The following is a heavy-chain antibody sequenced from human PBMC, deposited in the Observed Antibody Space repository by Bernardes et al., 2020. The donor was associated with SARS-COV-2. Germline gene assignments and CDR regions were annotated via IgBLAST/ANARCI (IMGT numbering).Heavy chain of an antibody. V-gene: IGHV3-23*01. CDR1: AFSFRSYD. CDR2: ISGGGART. Sequence: GRSLRLSCAASAFSFRSYDMGCVSQSARNGLDWVSTISGGGARTYYADSVEGRFTISTDNSKNTLILQMNSLRVDGTATYYCAIPGGDWGQGTLVPVSS. J-gene: IGHJ4*02. CDR3: AIPGGD. D-gene: IGHD3-16*01.